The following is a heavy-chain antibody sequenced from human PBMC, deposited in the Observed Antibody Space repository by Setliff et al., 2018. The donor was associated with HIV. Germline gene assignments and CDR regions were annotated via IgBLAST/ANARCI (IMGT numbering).Heavy chain of an antibody. Sequence: SETLSLTCTVSGGSISSSIYYWGWIRQPPGKGLEWIGNIYQSGTTYYNSSLTSRVTMSVDTSRNRVSLKLSSVTAADTAVYYCNIYYYYYMDVWGKGTTVTVSS. CDR2: IYQSGTT. CDR3: NIYYYYYMDV. CDR1: GGSISSSIYY. J-gene: IGHJ6*03. V-gene: IGHV4-39*02.